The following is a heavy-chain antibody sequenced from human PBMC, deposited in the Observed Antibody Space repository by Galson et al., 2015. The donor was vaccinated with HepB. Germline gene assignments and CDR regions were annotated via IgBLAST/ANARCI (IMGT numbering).Heavy chain of an antibody. CDR1: GFNSSIFW. J-gene: IGHJ4*02. D-gene: IGHD1-26*01. CDR3: ARSSGGYFDS. Sequence: SLRLSCAGSGFNSSIFWMSWVRQAPGKGLEWVANIKQDGREKYYVGPVKGRSTISRDNAGNSLYLQMNSLRGEDTALYYCARSSGGYFDSWGQGILVTVSS. V-gene: IGHV3-7*01. CDR2: IKQDGREK.